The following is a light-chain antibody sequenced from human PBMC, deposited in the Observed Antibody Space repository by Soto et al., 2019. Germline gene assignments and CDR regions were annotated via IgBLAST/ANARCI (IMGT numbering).Light chain of an antibody. V-gene: IGKV1-27*01. CDR3: QKYNSAPQT. Sequence: DIQMTQFPFSLSASVGDRVPITCRASQGISNYLAWYQQKPGKVPKVLIYAASTLQSGVPSRFSGSGSETDFTLTISSLQPEDVATYYCQKYNSAPQTFGQGTKVEIK. CDR1: QGISNY. J-gene: IGKJ1*01. CDR2: AAS.